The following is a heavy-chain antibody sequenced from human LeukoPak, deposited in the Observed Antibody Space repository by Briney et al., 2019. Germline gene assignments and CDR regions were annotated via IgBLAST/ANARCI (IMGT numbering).Heavy chain of an antibody. D-gene: IGHD6-13*01. CDR1: GFTFSSYA. CDR3: ARGKGGSSSWLDY. V-gene: IGHV3-30*04. CDR2: ISYDGSNK. J-gene: IGHJ4*02. Sequence: GRSLRLSCAASGFTFSSYAMHWVRQAPGKGLEWVAVISYDGSNKYYADSVKGRFTNSRDNSKNTLYLQMNSLRAEDTAVYYCARGKGGSSSWLDYWGQGTLVTVSS.